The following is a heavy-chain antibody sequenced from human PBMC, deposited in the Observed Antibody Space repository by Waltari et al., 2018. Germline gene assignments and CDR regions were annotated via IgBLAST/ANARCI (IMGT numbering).Heavy chain of an antibody. CDR2: ISYNGRNI. CDR1: EFTFRSYA. Sequence: QVQLVESGGGVVQPGRSLRLSCAASEFTFRSYALPWVRQAPGKGLEWVAVISYNGRNIYYVDSVKGRFTISRDNSNKTLYLQMNSLRPEDTAVYYCARDYCDRTNCHGMDVWGQGTTVTVSS. J-gene: IGHJ6*02. V-gene: IGHV3-30*04. CDR3: ARDYCDRTNCHGMDV. D-gene: IGHD3-22*01.